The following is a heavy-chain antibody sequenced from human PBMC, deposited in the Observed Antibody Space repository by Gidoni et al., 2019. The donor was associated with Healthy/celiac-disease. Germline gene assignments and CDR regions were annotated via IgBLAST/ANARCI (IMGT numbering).Heavy chain of an antibody. CDR2: ISMYGSNK. Sequence: QVQLVESGGGVVQPGRSLRLSCAASGFTFSSYGMHWVRQAPGKGLEWGAVISMYGSNKYYADSVKGRFTISRDNSKNTLYLQMNSLRAEDTAVYYCAKDLGGSPVYYYYGMDVWGQGTTVTVSS. CDR1: GFTFSSYG. CDR3: AKDLGGSPVYYYYGMDV. D-gene: IGHD3-10*01. V-gene: IGHV3-30*18. J-gene: IGHJ6*02.